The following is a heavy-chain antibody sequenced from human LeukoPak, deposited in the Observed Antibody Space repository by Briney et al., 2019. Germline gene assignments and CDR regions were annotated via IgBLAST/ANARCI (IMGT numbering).Heavy chain of an antibody. Sequence: PSETLSLTCTVSGGSISSSSYYWGWIRQPPGKGLEWIGSIYYSGSTYYNPSLKSRVTIPVDTSKNQFSLKLSSVTAADTAVYYCASILVARGLLDYWGQGTLVTVSS. D-gene: IGHD2-21*01. CDR3: ASILVARGLLDY. V-gene: IGHV4-39*01. CDR1: GGSISSSSYY. CDR2: IYYSGST. J-gene: IGHJ4*02.